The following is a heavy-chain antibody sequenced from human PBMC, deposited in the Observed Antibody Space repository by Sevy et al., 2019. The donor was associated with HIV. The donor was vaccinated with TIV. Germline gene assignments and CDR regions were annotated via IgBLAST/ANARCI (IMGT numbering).Heavy chain of an antibody. CDR1: GYTFSNYG. J-gene: IGHJ4*02. CDR3: AGDRVPYSSSGEFDY. Sequence: ASVKVSCKASGYTFSNYGINWVRQAPGHGLEWMGWISSYNGNTNYAQKFRGRVTMTIDTPTSTGYMELRSLRSDDTAMYYCAGDRVPYSSSGEFDYWGQGTLVTVSS. V-gene: IGHV1-18*01. CDR2: ISSYNGNT. D-gene: IGHD6-25*01.